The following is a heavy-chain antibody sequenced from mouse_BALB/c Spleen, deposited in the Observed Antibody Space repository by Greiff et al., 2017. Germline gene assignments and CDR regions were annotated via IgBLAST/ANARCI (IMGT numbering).Heavy chain of an antibody. J-gene: IGHJ1*01. CDR1: GYSITSDYA. D-gene: IGHD1-1*01. V-gene: IGHV3-2*02. CDR2: ISYSGST. CDR3: ARDYYGSSRYFDV. Sequence: EVQLVESGPGLVKPSQSLSLTCTVTGYSITSDYAWNWIRQFPGNKLEWMGYISYSGSTSYNPSLKSRISITRDTSKNQFFLQLNSVTTEDTATYYCARDYYGSSRYFDVWGAGTTVTVSS.